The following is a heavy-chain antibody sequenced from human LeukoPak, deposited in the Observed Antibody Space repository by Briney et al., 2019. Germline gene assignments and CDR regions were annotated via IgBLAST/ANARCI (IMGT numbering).Heavy chain of an antibody. Sequence: GGSLRLSCAASGFTVSSNYMSWVRQAPGKGLEWGSVIYSGGSTYYADSVKGRFTISRDNSKNTLYLQMNSLRAEDTAVYYCARERGGLYNWFDPWGQGTLVTVSS. CDR3: ARERGGLYNWFDP. D-gene: IGHD3-16*01. J-gene: IGHJ5*02. V-gene: IGHV3-53*01. CDR2: IYSGGST. CDR1: GFTVSSNY.